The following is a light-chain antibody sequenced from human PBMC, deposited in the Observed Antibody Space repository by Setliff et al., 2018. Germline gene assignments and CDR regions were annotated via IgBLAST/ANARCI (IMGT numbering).Light chain of an antibody. J-gene: IGLJ1*01. CDR2: EVT. Sequence: QSALAQPPSASGSPGQSVTISCTGTSSVVGGYNRVSWYQQYPGKAPKVMIYEVTKRPSGVPDRFSGSKSGNTASLTVSGLQAEDEGDYYCGSYAGYNNFYVFGTGTKVTVL. CDR1: SSVVGGYNR. CDR3: GSYAGYNNFYV. V-gene: IGLV2-8*01.